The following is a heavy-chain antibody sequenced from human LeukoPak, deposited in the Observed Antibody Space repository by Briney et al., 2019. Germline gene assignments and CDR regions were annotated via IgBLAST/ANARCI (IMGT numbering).Heavy chain of an antibody. CDR2: ISAYNGIT. CDR3: ARDAMDTAMVLYYFDY. D-gene: IGHD5-18*01. Sequence: GASVKVSCKASGYTFTSYGISWVRQAPGQGLEWMGWISAYNGITNYAQKLQGRVTMTTDTSTSTAYMELRSLRSDDTAVYYCARDAMDTAMVLYYFDYWGQGALVTVSS. V-gene: IGHV1-18*01. J-gene: IGHJ4*02. CDR1: GYTFTSYG.